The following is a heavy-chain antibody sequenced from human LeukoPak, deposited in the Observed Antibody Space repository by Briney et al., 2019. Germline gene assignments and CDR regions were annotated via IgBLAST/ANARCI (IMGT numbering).Heavy chain of an antibody. J-gene: IGHJ4*02. CDR3: AKEDSRSWYLVPSAVDY. V-gene: IGHV3-23*01. CDR1: GFTFSSYA. CDR2: ISGSGGST. Sequence: GGSLRLSCAASGFTFSSYAMSWVRQAPGKGLEWVSAISGSGGSTYYADSVKGWFTISRNNSKNTLYLQMNSLRAEDTAVYYCAKEDSRSWYLVPSAVDYWGQGTLVTVSS. D-gene: IGHD6-13*01.